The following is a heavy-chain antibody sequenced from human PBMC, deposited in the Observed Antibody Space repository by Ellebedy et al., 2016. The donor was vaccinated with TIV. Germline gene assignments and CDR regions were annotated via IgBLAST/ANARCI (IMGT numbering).Heavy chain of an antibody. V-gene: IGHV3-7*01. CDR1: GFAFSNYW. J-gene: IGHJ3*01. D-gene: IGHD5-24*01. CDR3: VRDER. CDR2: IEQAGSET. Sequence: GGSLRLXXAASGFAFSNYWLSWVRQAPGKGLEGVANIEQAGSETHYVDSVEGRFTISRDNTQSSLYLQMNSLRAEDTAVYYCVRDERWGQGTVVTVSS.